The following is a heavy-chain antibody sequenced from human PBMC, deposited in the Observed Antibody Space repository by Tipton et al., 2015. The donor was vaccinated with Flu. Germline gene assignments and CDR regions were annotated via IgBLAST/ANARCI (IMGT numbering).Heavy chain of an antibody. CDR2: IYPSGTT. CDR1: GDSMSSRY. D-gene: IGHD3-10*02. Sequence: TLSLTCTVSGDSMSSRYWSWIRQPAGRGLEWIGSIYPSGTTYYNPSLKSRVTISVDTSKSQFSLKLRSVTAADTAVYYCARLSYYDVDLKNWYFEYWGQGTLVTVSS. CDR3: ARLSYYDVDLKNWYFEY. J-gene: IGHJ4*02. V-gene: IGHV4-59*05.